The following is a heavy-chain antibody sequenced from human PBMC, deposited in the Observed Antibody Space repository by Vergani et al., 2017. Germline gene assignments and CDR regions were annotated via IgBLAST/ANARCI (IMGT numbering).Heavy chain of an antibody. D-gene: IGHD3-9*01. CDR3: ARAYDILTGHYYYYGMDV. CDR1: GFTFSSYS. CDR2: ISSSSSYI. Sequence: EVQLVESGGGLVKPGGSLRLSCAASGFTFSSYSMNWVRQAPGKGLEWVSSISSSSSYIYYADSVKGRFTISRDNAKNSLYLQMNSLRAEDTAVYYCARAYDILTGHYYYYGMDVLGQGP. J-gene: IGHJ6*02. V-gene: IGHV3-21*01.